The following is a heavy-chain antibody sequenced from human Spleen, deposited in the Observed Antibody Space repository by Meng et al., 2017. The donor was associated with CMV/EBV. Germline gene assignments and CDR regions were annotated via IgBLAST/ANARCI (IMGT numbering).Heavy chain of an antibody. V-gene: IGHV3-73*01. CDR3: ARQTDSCHDY. Sequence: GESLKISCAASGFTFSSYAMHWVRQASGKGLEWVGHIRSKANNYATAYAASVEGRFTISRDDSENAAYLQMNSLKTEDTAVYYCARQTDSCHDYWGQGTLVTVSS. CDR2: IRSKANNYAT. J-gene: IGHJ4*02. D-gene: IGHD2-2*01. CDR1: GFTFSSYA.